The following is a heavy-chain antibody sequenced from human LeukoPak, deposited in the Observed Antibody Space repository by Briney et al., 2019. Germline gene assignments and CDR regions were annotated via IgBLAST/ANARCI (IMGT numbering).Heavy chain of an antibody. V-gene: IGHV3-30*18. J-gene: IGHJ3*02. Sequence: GGSLRLSCAASGFTFSTYGMHWVRQAPGKGLEWMALLSYDGSNKYYADSVKGRFTISRDNSKNTAYLQMNSLRAEDTAVYYCAKGGYCSSSSCYQGVFDIWGQGTMVTVSS. CDR1: GFTFSTYG. CDR3: AKGGYCSSSSCYQGVFDI. D-gene: IGHD2-2*03. CDR2: LSYDGSNK.